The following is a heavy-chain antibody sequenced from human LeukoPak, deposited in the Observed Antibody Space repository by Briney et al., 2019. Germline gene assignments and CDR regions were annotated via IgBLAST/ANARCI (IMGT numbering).Heavy chain of an antibody. Sequence: ASVKVSCKASGYTFTGYYMHWVRQAPGQGLEWMGWINPNSGGTNYAQKFQGRVTTTRDTSISTAYMELSRLRSDDTAVYYCARPYSSSWLYYYGMDVWGQGTTVTVSS. CDR3: ARPYSSSWLYYYGMDV. V-gene: IGHV1-2*02. CDR2: INPNSGGT. D-gene: IGHD6-13*01. J-gene: IGHJ6*02. CDR1: GYTFTGYY.